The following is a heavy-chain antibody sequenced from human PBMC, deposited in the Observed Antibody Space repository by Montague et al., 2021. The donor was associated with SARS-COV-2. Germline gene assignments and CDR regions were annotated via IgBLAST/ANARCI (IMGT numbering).Heavy chain of an antibody. V-gene: IGHV4-39*01. J-gene: IGHJ4*02. Sequence: SETLSLTCNVSGASISRSDYYWAWIRQPPGKGLELIGSIHYIGNTYYNPPLESRVIISVDTSENQFSLKLRSVIAADTAVHYCARLLPDGTVVATDIPFDSWGQGTLVTVSS. CDR3: ARLLPDGTVVATDIPFDS. D-gene: IGHD2-21*02. CDR2: IHYIGNT. CDR1: GASISRSDYY.